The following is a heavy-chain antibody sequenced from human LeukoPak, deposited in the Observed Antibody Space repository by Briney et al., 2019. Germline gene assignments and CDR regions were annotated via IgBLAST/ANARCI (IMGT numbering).Heavy chain of an antibody. CDR1: GFTFSSYA. V-gene: IGHV3-23*01. J-gene: IGHJ5*02. D-gene: IGHD3-10*01. CDR3: AKDWSSRFGESNWFDP. CDR2: ISGSGGST. Sequence: PGASLRLSCAASGFTFSSYAMSWVRQAPGKGLEWVSAISGSGGSTYYADSMKGRFTISRDNSKNTLYLQMNSLRAEDTAVYYCAKDWSSRFGESNWFDPWGQGTLVTVSS.